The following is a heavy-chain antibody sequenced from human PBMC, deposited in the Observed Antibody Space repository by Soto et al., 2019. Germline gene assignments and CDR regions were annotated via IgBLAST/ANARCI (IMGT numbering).Heavy chain of an antibody. CDR2: ISATGGGT. CDR1: GFKFSNYA. Sequence: GGSLRLSCAASGFKFSNYAMSWVRQAPGKGLEWVSLISATGGGTYYADSVKGRFTISRDNSHNTLYLQVHSLTAEDTAVYYCAKDRRAGGNSAFYFDFWGRGAQVTVSS. V-gene: IGHV3-23*01. J-gene: IGHJ4*02. D-gene: IGHD3-16*01. CDR3: AKDRRAGGNSAFYFDF.